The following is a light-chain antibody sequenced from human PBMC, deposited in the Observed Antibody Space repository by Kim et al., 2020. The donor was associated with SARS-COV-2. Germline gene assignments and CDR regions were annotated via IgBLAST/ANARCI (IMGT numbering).Light chain of an antibody. J-gene: IGKJ2*01. CDR2: KAS. V-gene: IGKV1-5*03. Sequence: ASVGDRVTITCRASQNIVNCLAWYQKKPGKAPNLLIYKASTLASGVPSRFSGSGSGTEFTLTINSLQPDDFAAYYCQQYDSPFLFTFGQGTKLEI. CDR3: QQYDSPFLFT. CDR1: QNIVNC.